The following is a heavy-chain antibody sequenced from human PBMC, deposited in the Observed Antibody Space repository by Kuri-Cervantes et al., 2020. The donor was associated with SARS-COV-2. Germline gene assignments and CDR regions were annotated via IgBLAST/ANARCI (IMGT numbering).Heavy chain of an antibody. V-gene: IGHV4-39*07. CDR2: VNHRGST. J-gene: IGHJ6*03. Sequence: SETLSLTCTVSGGSISSSSYYWGWIRQSPGKGLEWIGEVNHRGSTNYNPSLKSRVTISVGTSSKQFSLHLGSVTAADTAVYYCARAYGFLRYIYYMDVWGRGTTVTVSS. D-gene: IGHD4-17*01. CDR3: ARAYGFLRYIYYMDV. CDR1: GGSISSSSYY.